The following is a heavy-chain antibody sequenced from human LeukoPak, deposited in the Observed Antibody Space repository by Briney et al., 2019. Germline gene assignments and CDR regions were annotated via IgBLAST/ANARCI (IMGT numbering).Heavy chain of an antibody. CDR3: ARDCSSTSCYMDV. CDR1: GYTFTGYY. J-gene: IGHJ6*03. D-gene: IGHD2-2*01. CDR2: INPNSGGT. Sequence: ASVKVSCKASGYTFTGYYMHWVRQAPGQGLEWMGWINPNSGGTNYAQKFQGRVTMTRDMSTSTVYMELSSLRSEDTAVYYCARDCSSTSCYMDVWGKGTTVTVSS. V-gene: IGHV1-2*02.